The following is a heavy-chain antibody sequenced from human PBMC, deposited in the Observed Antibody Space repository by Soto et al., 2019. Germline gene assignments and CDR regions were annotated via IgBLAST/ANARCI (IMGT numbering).Heavy chain of an antibody. CDR1: GFTVSSTY. D-gene: IGHD1-20*01. CDR3: ARDISRGWFDP. Sequence: EVQLVESGGGLVQPGGSLRLSCAASGFTVSSTYMSWVRQAPGKGLEWVSVTYSSGSTYYADSVKGRFSISRDNSKNTLYLQMNSLRAEDTAVYYCARDISRGWFDPWGQGTLVTVSS. V-gene: IGHV3-66*01. J-gene: IGHJ5*02. CDR2: TYSSGST.